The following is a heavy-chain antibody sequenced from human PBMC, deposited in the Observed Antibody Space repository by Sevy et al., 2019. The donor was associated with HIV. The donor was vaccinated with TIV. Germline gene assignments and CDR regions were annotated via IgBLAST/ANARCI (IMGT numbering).Heavy chain of an antibody. V-gene: IGHV3-23*01. D-gene: IGHD5-18*01. CDR2: ISGTGDYT. J-gene: IGHJ4*02. CDR1: GFSLNSFA. CDR3: AKKMGGGSGMAFLVDF. Sequence: GGSLRLSCAASGFSLNSFAMGWVRQAPGKGLDWISVISGTGDYTYYAYSVKGRFTISRDNSKNTLFLQMNSLRADDTAIFYCAKKMGGGSGMAFLVDFWGQGSLVTVSS.